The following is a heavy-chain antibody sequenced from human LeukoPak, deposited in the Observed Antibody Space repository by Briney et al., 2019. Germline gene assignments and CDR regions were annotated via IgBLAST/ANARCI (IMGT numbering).Heavy chain of an antibody. CDR1: GGSISSYY. CDR2: IYTSGST. CDR3: ARRPYSSSSGLATYMDV. D-gene: IGHD6-6*01. Sequence: PSETLSLTCTVSGGSISSYYWSWLRQPAGKGLEWIGRIYTSGSTNYNPSLKSRVTISVDTSKNQFSLKLSSVTAADTAVYYCARRPYSSSSGLATYMDVWGKGTTVTVSS. V-gene: IGHV4-4*07. J-gene: IGHJ6*03.